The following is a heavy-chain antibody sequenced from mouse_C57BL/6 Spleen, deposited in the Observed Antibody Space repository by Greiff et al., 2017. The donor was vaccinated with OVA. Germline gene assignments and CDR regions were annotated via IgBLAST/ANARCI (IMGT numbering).Heavy chain of an antibody. J-gene: IGHJ4*01. V-gene: IGHV1-76*01. D-gene: IGHD1-2*01. CDR2: IYPGSGNT. CDR3: ARWDTTAYAMDY. CDR1: GYTFTDYY. Sequence: QVQLKESGAELVRPGASVKLSCKASGYTFTDYYINWVKQRPGQGLEWIARIYPGSGNTYYNEKFKGKATLTAEKSSSTAYMQLSSLTSEDSAVYFCARWDTTAYAMDYWGQGTSVTVSS.